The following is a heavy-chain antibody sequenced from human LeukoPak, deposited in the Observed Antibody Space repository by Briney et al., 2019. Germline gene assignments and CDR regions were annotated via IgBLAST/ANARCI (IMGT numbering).Heavy chain of an antibody. CDR1: GYTFTDYY. CDR2: INPNSGDT. Sequence: PTASVKVSCKASGYTFTDYYMHWVRQAPGQGLEWMGWINPNSGDTNYAQKFQGRVTVTRDTSISTAYMELRRLRSDDTAVYYCGRGGLRGSYYEYFHHWGQGTLVSVSS. CDR3: GRGGLRGSYYEYFHH. D-gene: IGHD1-26*01. V-gene: IGHV1-2*02. J-gene: IGHJ1*01.